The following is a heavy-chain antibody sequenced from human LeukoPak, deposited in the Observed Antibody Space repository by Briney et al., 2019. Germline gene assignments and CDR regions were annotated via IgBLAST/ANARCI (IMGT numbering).Heavy chain of an antibody. CDR1: GGPFSSYA. V-gene: IGHV1-69*13. CDR3: ASPTHYDYVWGSYPQHFDY. CDR2: IIPIFGPA. J-gene: IGHJ4*02. D-gene: IGHD3-16*02. Sequence: SVKVSCKASGGPFSSYAISWVRQAPGQGLEWMGGIIPIFGPANYAQKFQGRVTITADESTSTAYMELSSLRSEDTAVYYCASPTHYDYVWGSYPQHFDYWGQGTLVTVSS.